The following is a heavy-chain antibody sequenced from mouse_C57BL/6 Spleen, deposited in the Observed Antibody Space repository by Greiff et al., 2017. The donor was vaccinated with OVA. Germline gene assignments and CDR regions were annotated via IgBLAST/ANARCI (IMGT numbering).Heavy chain of an antibody. CDR1: GYTFTSYD. CDR2: IYPRDGST. D-gene: IGHD1-1*01. Sequence: VQLQESGPELVKPGASVKLSCKASGYTFTSYDINWVKQRPGQGLEWIGWIYPRDGSTKYNEKFKGKATLTVDTSSSTAYMELHSLTSEDSAVYFCARKGLRSFWYFDVWGTGTTVTVSS. J-gene: IGHJ1*03. CDR3: ARKGLRSFWYFDV. V-gene: IGHV1-85*01.